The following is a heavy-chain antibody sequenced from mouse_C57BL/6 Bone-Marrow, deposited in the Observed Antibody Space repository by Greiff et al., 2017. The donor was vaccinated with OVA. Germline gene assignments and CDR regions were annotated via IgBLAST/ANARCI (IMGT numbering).Heavy chain of an antibody. CDR1: GFTFCSYG. Sequence: EVQGVESGGDLVKPGGSLKLSCAASGFTFCSYGMSWVRQTPDKRLEWVATLSSGGSYTYYPDSVKGRFTISHDTAKNTLYLQMSSLKSEDTAMYYCARRLGPAWFAYWGQGTLVTVSA. V-gene: IGHV5-6*01. D-gene: IGHD4-1*01. J-gene: IGHJ3*01. CDR2: LSSGGSYT. CDR3: ARRLGPAWFAY.